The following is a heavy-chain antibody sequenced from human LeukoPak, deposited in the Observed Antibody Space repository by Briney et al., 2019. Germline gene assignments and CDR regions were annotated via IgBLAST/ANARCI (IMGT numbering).Heavy chain of an antibody. Sequence: PGGSLRLSCAASGFTFSSCAMSWVRQAPGKGLEWVSAISGSGGSTYYADSVKGRFTISRDNSKNTLYLQMNSLRAEDTAVYYCAKAPRGGDYVYYWGQGTLVTVSS. CDR3: AKAPRGGDYVYY. V-gene: IGHV3-23*01. D-gene: IGHD4-17*01. J-gene: IGHJ4*02. CDR1: GFTFSSCA. CDR2: ISGSGGST.